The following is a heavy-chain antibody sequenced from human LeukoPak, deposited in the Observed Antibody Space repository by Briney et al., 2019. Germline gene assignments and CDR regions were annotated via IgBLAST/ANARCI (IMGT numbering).Heavy chain of an antibody. CDR2: ISSYGGST. CDR1: GFTFSNYG. V-gene: IGHV3-64D*09. Sequence: PGGSLRLSCSGSGFTFSNYGMHWVRQAPGKGLEYVSGISSYGGSTYYADSVKGRSTISRDNSRNTLYLQMSSLRAEDTAVYYCVKVYGDYTNDAFDIWGQGTTVTVSS. J-gene: IGHJ3*02. CDR3: VKVYGDYTNDAFDI. D-gene: IGHD4-17*01.